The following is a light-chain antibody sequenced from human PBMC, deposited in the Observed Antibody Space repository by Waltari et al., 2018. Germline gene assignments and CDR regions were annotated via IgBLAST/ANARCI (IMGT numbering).Light chain of an antibody. CDR2: ATS. V-gene: IGKV1-16*02. J-gene: IGKJ2*01. CDR1: LGNSND. Sequence: DVHMTQSPSSLSASVGDRVANSCRSSLGNSNDLAWFQQKPGKAPKPLIYATSSLQTGVPAKFSGSGSGTHFTLTISSLQAEDFAAYFCQQYNSTPYTFGQGTKVEI. CDR3: QQYNSTPYT.